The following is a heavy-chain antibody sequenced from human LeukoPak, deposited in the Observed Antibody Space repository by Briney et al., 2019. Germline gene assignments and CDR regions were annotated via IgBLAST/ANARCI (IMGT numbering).Heavy chain of an antibody. D-gene: IGHD3-9*01. CDR2: IRYDGTTK. CDR1: GFTLSTYA. CDR3: AKDLGGEYNIFDY. J-gene: IGHJ4*02. V-gene: IGHV3-30*02. Sequence: GGSLRLSCAASGFTLSTYAMHWVRQAPGKGLEWVAFIRYDGTTKYYADSVKGGFTISRDTSKNTLYLQMNILRAEDTAVYYCAKDLGGEYNIFDYWGQGTLVTVSS.